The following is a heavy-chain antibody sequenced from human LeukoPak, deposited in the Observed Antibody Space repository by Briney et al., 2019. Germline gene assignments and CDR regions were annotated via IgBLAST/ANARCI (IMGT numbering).Heavy chain of an antibody. D-gene: IGHD4-17*01. CDR1: GFTFSSYW. V-gene: IGHV3-7*01. J-gene: IGHJ4*02. Sequence: GGSLRLSCAASGFTFSSYWMSWVRQAPGKGLEWEANIKQDGSEKYYVDSVKGRFTISRDNAKSSLYLQMNSLRAEDAAVYYCARETYGDYPDYWGQGTLVTVSS. CDR2: IKQDGSEK. CDR3: ARETYGDYPDY.